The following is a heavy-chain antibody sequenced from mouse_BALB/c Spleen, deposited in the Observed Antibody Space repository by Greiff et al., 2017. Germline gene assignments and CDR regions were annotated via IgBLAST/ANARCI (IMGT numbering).Heavy chain of an antibody. D-gene: IGHD1-1*01. CDR1: GYTFSSYW. Sequence: VQLVESGAELMKPGASVKISCKATGYTFSSYWIEWVKQRPGHGLEWIGEILPGSGSTNYNEKFKGKATFTADTSSNTAYMQLSSLTSEDSAVYYCANYYGSSYNYAMDYWGQGTSVTVSS. CDR2: ILPGSGST. J-gene: IGHJ4*01. CDR3: ANYYGSSYNYAMDY. V-gene: IGHV1-9*01.